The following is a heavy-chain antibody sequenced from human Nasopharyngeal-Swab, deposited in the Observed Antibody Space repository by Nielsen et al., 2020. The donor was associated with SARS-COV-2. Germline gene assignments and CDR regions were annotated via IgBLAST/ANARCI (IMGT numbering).Heavy chain of an antibody. CDR3: ARESLPSYYDDSRGYAGYAFDI. Sequence: SVKVSCKASGDTFNNNAISWVRQAPGQGLEWMGGIIPIYGTTTRAQKLQGRLTITADDTTNTAYMELSSLRSEDTAVYYCARESLPSYYDDSRGYAGYAFDIWGQGTMVTVSS. CDR2: IIPIYGTT. V-gene: IGHV1-69*13. CDR1: GDTFNNNA. D-gene: IGHD3-22*01. J-gene: IGHJ3*02.